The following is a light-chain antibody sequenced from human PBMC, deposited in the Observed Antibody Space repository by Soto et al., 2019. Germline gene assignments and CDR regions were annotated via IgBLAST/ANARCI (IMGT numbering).Light chain of an antibody. V-gene: IGKV3-11*01. CDR2: DAS. J-gene: IGKJ4*01. Sequence: EIVLTQSPATLSLSPGERVTLSCRTSQSVSKYLAWSQQTPGQAPRLLIYDASNRATGVPARFSGSGSGTDFSLTISCLEPEDFAVYYCQQRSNWPLTFGGGTKVQIK. CDR1: QSVSKY. CDR3: QQRSNWPLT.